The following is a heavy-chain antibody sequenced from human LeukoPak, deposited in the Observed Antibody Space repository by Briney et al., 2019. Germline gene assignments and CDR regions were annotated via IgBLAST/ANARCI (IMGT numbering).Heavy chain of an antibody. CDR2: ISGSGGST. Sequence: PGGSLRLSCAASRFTFSSYAMSWVRQAPGKGLEWVSAISGSGGSTYYADSVKGRFTISRDNSKNTLYLQMNSLRAEDTAVYYCAKRSVGFGELYYWGQGTLVTVSS. J-gene: IGHJ4*02. CDR3: AKRSVGFGELYY. V-gene: IGHV3-23*01. D-gene: IGHD3-10*01. CDR1: RFTFSSYA.